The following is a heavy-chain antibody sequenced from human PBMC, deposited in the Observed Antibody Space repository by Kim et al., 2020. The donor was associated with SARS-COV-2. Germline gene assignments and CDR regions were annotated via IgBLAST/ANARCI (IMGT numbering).Heavy chain of an antibody. CDR3: ARRYTGTYYFDY. J-gene: IGHJ4*02. D-gene: IGHD1-26*01. Sequence: KHNSSLKSRVTMSVDTSKNPFSLKLSSVTAADTAVYYCARRYTGTYYFDYWGQGTLVTVSS. V-gene: IGHV4-59*08.